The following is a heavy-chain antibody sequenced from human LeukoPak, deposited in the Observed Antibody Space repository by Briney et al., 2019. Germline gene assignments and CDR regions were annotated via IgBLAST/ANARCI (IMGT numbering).Heavy chain of an antibody. V-gene: IGHV4-34*01. CDR2: INHSGST. J-gene: IGHJ4*02. CDR1: GGSFTAYY. CDR3: ARWYLYDSSGYLDY. Sequence: SETLSLTCAVYGGSFTAYYWSWIRQPPGKGLEWIGEINHSGSTNYNPSLKSRVTISVDTSKNQFSLKLRSVTAADTAVYYCARWYLYDSSGYLDYWGQGTLVTVSS. D-gene: IGHD3-22*01.